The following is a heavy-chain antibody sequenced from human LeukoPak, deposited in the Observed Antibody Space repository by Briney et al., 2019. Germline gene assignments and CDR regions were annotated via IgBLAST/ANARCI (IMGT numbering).Heavy chain of an antibody. Sequence: GSLRLSCAASGFTFSSYWMTWVRQPPGKGLEWIGSIYYSGSTYYNPSLKSRVTISVDTSKNQFSLKLSSVTAADTAVYYCASLGYSYGYVYYYYYMDVWGKGTTVTVSS. CDR3: ASLGYSYGYVYYYYYMDV. J-gene: IGHJ6*03. V-gene: IGHV4-39*01. CDR1: GFTFSSYW. D-gene: IGHD5-18*01. CDR2: IYYSGST.